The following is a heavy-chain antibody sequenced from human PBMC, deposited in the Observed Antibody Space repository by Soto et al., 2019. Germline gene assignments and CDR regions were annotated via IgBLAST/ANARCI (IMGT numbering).Heavy chain of an antibody. CDR1: GGSISSGGYY. Sequence: QVQLQESGPGLVKPSQTLSLTCTVSGGSISSGGYYWSWIRQHPGKGLEWIGYIYYSGSTYYNPSLKSRVTISVDTSKNQFSLKLSSVTPADTAVYYCAREGVVPAARGTYYYYGMDVWGQGTTVTVSS. CDR2: IYYSGST. D-gene: IGHD2-2*01. CDR3: AREGVVPAARGTYYYYGMDV. J-gene: IGHJ6*02. V-gene: IGHV4-31*03.